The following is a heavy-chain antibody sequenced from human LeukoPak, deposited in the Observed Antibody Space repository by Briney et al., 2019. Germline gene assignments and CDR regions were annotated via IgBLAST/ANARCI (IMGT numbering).Heavy chain of an antibody. CDR3: ARLYGSGQLGPFDP. CDR2: IIPIFGTA. CDR1: GGTFSSYA. V-gene: IGHV1-69*01. J-gene: IGHJ5*02. Sequence: SVKVSCKASGGTFSSYAISWVRQAPGQGLKWMGGIIPIFGTANYAQKFQGRVTITADESTSTAYMELSSLRSEDTAVYYCARLYGSGQLGPFDPWGQGTLVTVSS. D-gene: IGHD6-13*01.